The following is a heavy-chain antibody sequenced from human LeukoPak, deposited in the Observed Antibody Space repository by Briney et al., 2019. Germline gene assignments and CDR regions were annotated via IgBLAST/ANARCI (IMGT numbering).Heavy chain of an antibody. CDR2: IYYSGST. Sequence: SETLSLTCTVSGGSISSGDYYWSWIRQPPGKGLEWIGYIYYSGSTYYNPSLKSRVTISVGTSKNQFSLKLSSVTAADTAVYYCARARDYQSGYFQHWGQGTLVTVSS. CDR3: ARARDYQSGYFQH. V-gene: IGHV4-30-4*08. CDR1: GGSISSGDYY. D-gene: IGHD4-11*01. J-gene: IGHJ1*01.